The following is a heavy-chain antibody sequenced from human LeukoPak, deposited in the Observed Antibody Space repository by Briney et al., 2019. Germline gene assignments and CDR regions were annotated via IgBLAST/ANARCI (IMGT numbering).Heavy chain of an antibody. CDR2: IYHSGST. CDR1: GGSISSGGYY. D-gene: IGHD6-13*01. CDR3: ARVAKGGSSTDY. V-gene: IGHV4-30-2*01. J-gene: IGHJ4*02. Sequence: PSQTLSLTCTVSGGSISSGGYYWSWIRQPPGKGLEWIGYIYHSGSTYYNPSLKSRVTISVDRSKNQFSLKLSSVAAADTAVYYCARVAKGGSSTDYWGQGTLVTVSS.